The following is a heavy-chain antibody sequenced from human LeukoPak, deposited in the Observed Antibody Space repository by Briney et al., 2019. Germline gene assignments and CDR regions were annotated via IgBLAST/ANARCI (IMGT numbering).Heavy chain of an antibody. CDR1: GGSFSGYY. CDR3: ARGFSRTVTKYYFDY. V-gene: IGHV4-34*01. J-gene: IGHJ4*02. CDR2: INHSGST. D-gene: IGHD4-11*01. Sequence: SETLSLTCAVYGGSFSGYYWSWIRQPPGKGLEWIGEINHSGSTNYNPSLKSRVTISVDTSKNQFSLKLSSVTAADTAVYYCARGFSRTVTKYYFDYWGQGTLVTVSS.